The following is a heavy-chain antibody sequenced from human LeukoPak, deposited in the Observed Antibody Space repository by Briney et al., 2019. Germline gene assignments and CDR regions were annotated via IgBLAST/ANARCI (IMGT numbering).Heavy chain of an antibody. V-gene: IGHV1-24*01. CDR2: FDPEDGET. CDR3: ARGGYYYYESSGYYLIDN. D-gene: IGHD3-22*01. Sequence: ASVKVSCKVSGYTLTELSMHWVRQAPGKGLEWMGGFDPEDGETIYAQKFQGRVTLTTDTSTSTAYMELWSLRSDDTALYYCARGGYYYYESSGYYLIDNWGRGTLVTVSS. J-gene: IGHJ4*02. CDR1: GYTLTELS.